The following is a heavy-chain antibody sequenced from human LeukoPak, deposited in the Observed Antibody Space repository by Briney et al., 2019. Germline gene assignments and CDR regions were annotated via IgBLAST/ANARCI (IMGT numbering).Heavy chain of an antibody. CDR2: ISYDGSNK. CDR3: VRLSWELGDGGVT. CDR1: GFTFSTYW. V-gene: IGHV3-30*03. J-gene: IGHJ5*02. D-gene: IGHD1-26*01. Sequence: PGGSLRLSCAAYGFTFSTYWMSWVRQAPGKGLEWVAVISYDGSNKNYADSVKGRFTISRDNSKNTLYLQMNSLRAEDTAVYYCVRLSWELGDGGVTWGQGTLVTVSS.